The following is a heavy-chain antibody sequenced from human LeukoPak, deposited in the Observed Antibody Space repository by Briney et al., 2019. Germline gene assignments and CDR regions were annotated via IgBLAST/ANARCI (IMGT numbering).Heavy chain of an antibody. CDR2: ISGSGTDI. D-gene: IGHD5-18*01. CDR1: GFTFSDPY. V-gene: IGHV3-11*04. Sequence: PGGSLRLSCEASGFTFSDPYMSWIRQAPGKGLECLSYISGSGTDINYADSVRGRFTISRDNAKNLLYLQMNDLRLKDTAVYYCARTARHLDYWGQGTLVTVSS. J-gene: IGHJ4*02. CDR3: ARTARHLDY.